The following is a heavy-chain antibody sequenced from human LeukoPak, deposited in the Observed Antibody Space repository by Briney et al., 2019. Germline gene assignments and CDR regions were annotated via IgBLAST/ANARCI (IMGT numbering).Heavy chain of an antibody. J-gene: IGHJ4*02. CDR3: ATSPITMVRGVILGFDY. V-gene: IGHV1-24*01. CDR1: GYTLTELS. D-gene: IGHD3-10*01. CDR2: FDPEDGET. Sequence: ASVKVSCKVSGYTLTELSMHWVRQAPGKGLEWMGGFDPEDGETIYAQKFQGRVTMTEDTSTDTAYMELSSLRSEDTAVYYCATSPITMVRGVILGFDYWGQGTLVTVSS.